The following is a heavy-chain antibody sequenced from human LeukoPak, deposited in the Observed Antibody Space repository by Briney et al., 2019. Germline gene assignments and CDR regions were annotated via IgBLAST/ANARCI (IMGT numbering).Heavy chain of an antibody. CDR2: ISNRVGGK. D-gene: IGHD2-15*01. V-gene: IGHV3-11*01. CDR3: AKFLTQTLISGSYLYFGLDD. Sequence: GGSLRLSCAGSGFTFSDFCMTWIRQAPGKGLEWVSYISNRVGGKYYADSVRGRFTISRDDAKRSVSLQMNNLRAEDSAVYYCAKFLTQTLISGSYLYFGLDDWGQGTAVIVSS. CDR1: GFTFSDFC. J-gene: IGHJ6*02.